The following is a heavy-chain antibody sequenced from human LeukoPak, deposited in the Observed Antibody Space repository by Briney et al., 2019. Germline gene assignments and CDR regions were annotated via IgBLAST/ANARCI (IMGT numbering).Heavy chain of an antibody. Sequence: SVKVSCKASGGTFSSYAISWVRQAPGQGLEWMGGIIPIFGAANYAQKFQGRVTITADKSTSTAYMELSSLRSEDTAVYYCARMSWVTGTSGGWFDPWGQGTLVTVSS. D-gene: IGHD1-20*01. CDR3: ARMSWVTGTSGGWFDP. CDR2: IIPIFGAA. V-gene: IGHV1-69*06. CDR1: GGTFSSYA. J-gene: IGHJ5*02.